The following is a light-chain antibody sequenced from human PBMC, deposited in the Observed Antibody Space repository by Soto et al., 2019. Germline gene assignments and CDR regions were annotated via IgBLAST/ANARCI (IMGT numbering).Light chain of an antibody. V-gene: IGKV1-5*03. Sequence: DIQMTQSPSTLSGSVGDRVTITCRASQTISSWLAWYQQKPGKAPKILIYKASSLESGVPSRFSGGGFGTEFTLTISSLQPDDYATYYCQQYQTFWTFGQGTKVDIK. CDR3: QQYQTFWT. CDR2: KAS. J-gene: IGKJ1*01. CDR1: QTISSW.